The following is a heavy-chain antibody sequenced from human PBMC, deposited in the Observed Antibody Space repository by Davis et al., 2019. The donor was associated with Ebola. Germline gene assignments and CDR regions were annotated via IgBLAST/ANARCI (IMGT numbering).Heavy chain of an antibody. CDR2: IYYSGST. Sequence: SETLSLTCTVSGGSISSNSYYWGWFRQPPGKGLEWIGTIYYSGSTYYNPSLKSRVTISVDTSKNQFSLKLSSVTAADTAVYYCARGRGYSSSQTTFDYWGQGALVTVSS. V-gene: IGHV4-39*07. J-gene: IGHJ4*02. CDR3: ARGRGYSSSQTTFDY. CDR1: GGSISSNSYY. D-gene: IGHD6-6*01.